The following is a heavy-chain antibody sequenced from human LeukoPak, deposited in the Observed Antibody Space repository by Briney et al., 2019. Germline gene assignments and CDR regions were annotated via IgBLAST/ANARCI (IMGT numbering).Heavy chain of an antibody. D-gene: IGHD3-16*01. CDR1: GYTFTSHG. CDR3: ARDQETTFPY. CDR2: ISAYNGHT. V-gene: IGHV1-18*01. Sequence: GASVKVSCKASGYTFTSHGISWVRQAPGQGLEWMGWISAYNGHTNYAQKLQGRVTMTRDTSISTAYMELSRLRSDDTAVYYCARDQETTFPYWGQGTLVTVSS. J-gene: IGHJ4*02.